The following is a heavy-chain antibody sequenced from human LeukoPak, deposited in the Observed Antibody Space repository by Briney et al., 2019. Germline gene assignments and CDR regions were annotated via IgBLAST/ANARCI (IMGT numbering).Heavy chain of an antibody. Sequence: SETLSLTCAVYGGSFSNYYWSWLRQPPGKGLEWLADINDSGRANYNPSLMSRVTVSVDTSKNQFSLRLTSVTATDTAVYYCARRWNYGRNYYIDVWGKGATVSVSS. D-gene: IGHD1-7*01. CDR3: ARRWNYGRNYYIDV. CDR2: INDSGRA. J-gene: IGHJ6*03. CDR1: GGSFSNYY. V-gene: IGHV4-34*01.